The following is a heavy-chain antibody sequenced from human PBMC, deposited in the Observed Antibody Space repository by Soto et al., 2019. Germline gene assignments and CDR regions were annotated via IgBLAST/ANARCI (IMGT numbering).Heavy chain of an antibody. V-gene: IGHV3-33*01. D-gene: IGHD2-2*01. CDR1: GFTISDYG. Sequence: QLHLEESGGGVVQPGRSLRLSCAASGFTISDYGMHWVRQTPGQGLEWLSVIWYDGSKRYYAESVKGRFTISRDVSNNTVYLQMNTLGPGDTAIYYCAGAPAEGWFDPWGRGTLVTVSS. J-gene: IGHJ5*02. CDR3: AGAPAEGWFDP. CDR2: IWYDGSKR.